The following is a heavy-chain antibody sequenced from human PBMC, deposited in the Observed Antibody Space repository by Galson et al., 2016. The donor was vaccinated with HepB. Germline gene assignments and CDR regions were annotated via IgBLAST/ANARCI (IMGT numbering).Heavy chain of an antibody. Sequence: SLRLSCAASGFTFSNRGMHWVRQALCKGLEWVAADSMDGRRKFYADSVKGRFTISRDNSNNMLFLQMNSLRADDTAVYYCAKRHEYCPPVGCSVDYWGQGTLVSVSS. CDR3: AKRHEYCPPVGCSVDY. V-gene: IGHV3-30*18. J-gene: IGHJ4*02. CDR2: DSMDGRRK. D-gene: IGHD2/OR15-2a*01. CDR1: GFTFSNRG.